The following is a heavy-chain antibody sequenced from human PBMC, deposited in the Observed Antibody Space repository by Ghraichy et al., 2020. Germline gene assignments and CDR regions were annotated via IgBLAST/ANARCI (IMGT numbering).Heavy chain of an antibody. V-gene: IGHV1-69*13. J-gene: IGHJ4*02. CDR2: IIPIFGTA. CDR3: AKTRGYCGGECYSFGY. Sequence: SVKVSCKASGGTFSSYAISWVRQAPGQGLEWMGGIIPIFGTANYAQKFQGRVTITADESTSTAYMELSSLRSDDTAVYYCAKTRGYCGGECYSFGYWGQGTLVTVSS. CDR1: GGTFSSYA. D-gene: IGHD2-21*01.